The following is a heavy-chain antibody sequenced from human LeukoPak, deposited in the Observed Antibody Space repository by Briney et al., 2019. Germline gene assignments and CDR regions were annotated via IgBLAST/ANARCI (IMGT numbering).Heavy chain of an antibody. J-gene: IGHJ4*02. CDR1: GFTFSNYG. Sequence: PGGSLRLSWAASGFTFSNYGMHWVRQAPGKGLEWVAVIATDGRDKKYADSVKGRFTISRDNSKNTVYLEMNSLRPEDTAVYHCAEDSKVAAAGYFFDYWGQGTLVTVSS. CDR2: IATDGRDK. D-gene: IGHD6-13*01. V-gene: IGHV3-30*18. CDR3: AEDSKVAAAGYFFDY.